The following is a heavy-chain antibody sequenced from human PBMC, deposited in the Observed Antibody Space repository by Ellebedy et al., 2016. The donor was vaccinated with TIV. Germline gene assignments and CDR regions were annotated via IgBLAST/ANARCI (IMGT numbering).Heavy chain of an antibody. CDR2: IIPIFGTA. CDR1: GGTFSSYA. Sequence: SVKVSXKASGGTFSSYAISWVRQAPGQGLEWMGGIIPIFGTANYAQKFQGRVTITADKSTSTAYMELSSLRSEDTAVYYCARDKVPYYYGSGSYYKLDYWGQGTLVTVSS. D-gene: IGHD3-10*01. V-gene: IGHV1-69*06. J-gene: IGHJ4*02. CDR3: ARDKVPYYYGSGSYYKLDY.